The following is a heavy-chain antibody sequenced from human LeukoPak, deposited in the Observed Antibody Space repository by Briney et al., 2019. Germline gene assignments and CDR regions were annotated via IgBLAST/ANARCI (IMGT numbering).Heavy chain of an antibody. CDR2: IHYTGST. J-gene: IGHJ6*02. CDR1: GGSFSGYY. V-gene: IGHV4-59*12. Sequence: SETLSLTCTVSGGSFSGYYWSWIRQPPGKGLERIGHIHYTGSTKYNPSLKSRVTISVDTTKNQVSLKVSSVTAADTAVYYCARGGYIYGMDVWGQGTTVTVSS. CDR3: ARGGYIYGMDV. D-gene: IGHD5-18*01.